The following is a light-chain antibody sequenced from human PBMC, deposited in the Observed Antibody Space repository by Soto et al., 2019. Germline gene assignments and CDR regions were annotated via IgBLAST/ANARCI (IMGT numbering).Light chain of an antibody. CDR1: SSDVGGYNY. CDR2: EVS. V-gene: IGLV2-14*01. Sequence: QSALTQPASVSGSPGQSITIYCTGTSSDVGGYNYVSWYQHHPGEAPKLMISEVSSRPSGVSNRFSGSKSGNTASLTISGLRAEDEADYYCSSYTISTALVFGTGTKLTVL. J-gene: IGLJ1*01. CDR3: SSYTISTALV.